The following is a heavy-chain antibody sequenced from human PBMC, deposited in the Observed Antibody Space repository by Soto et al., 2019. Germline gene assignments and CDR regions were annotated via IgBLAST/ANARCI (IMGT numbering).Heavy chain of an antibody. D-gene: IGHD1-26*01. CDR2: ITPFNGDV. CDR1: GNTFTYRY. J-gene: IGHJ4*02. Sequence: QMQLVQSGAEVKKPGSSVTVSCKALGNTFTYRYLHWVRQAPGQALEWLGWITPFNGDVHYAQKFHERVTITRDRSINTAYMRMSSLRSEDTAMYYCASGGAGSGPFTWELPDHWGQGTLGTVSS. CDR3: ASGGAGSGPFTWELPDH. V-gene: IGHV1-45*02.